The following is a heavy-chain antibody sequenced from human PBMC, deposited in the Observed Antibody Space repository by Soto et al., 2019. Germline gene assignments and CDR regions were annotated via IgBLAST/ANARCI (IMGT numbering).Heavy chain of an antibody. J-gene: IGHJ4*02. CDR3: ARDAYYYDSSGYYSGYFDY. CDR1: GGSISSGDYY. V-gene: IGHV4-30-4*01. CDR2: IYYSGST. Sequence: SETLSLTCTVSGGSISSGDYYWSWIRQPPGKGLEWIGYIYYSGSTYYNPSLKSRVTISVDTSKNQFSLKLSSVTAADTAVYYCARDAYYYDSSGYYSGYFDYWGQGTLVTVSS. D-gene: IGHD3-22*01.